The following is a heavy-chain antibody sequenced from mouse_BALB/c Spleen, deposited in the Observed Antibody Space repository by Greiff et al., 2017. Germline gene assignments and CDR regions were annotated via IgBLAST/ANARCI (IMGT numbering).Heavy chain of an antibody. D-gene: IGHD2-12*01. CDR1: GYSITSDYA. J-gene: IGHJ3*01. Sequence: VQLQQSGPGLVKPSQSLSLTCTVTGYSITSDYAWNWIRQFPGNKLEWMGYISYSGSTSYNPSLKSRISITRDTSKNQFFLQLNSVTTEDTATYYCARSDDPAWFAYWGQGTLVTVSA. CDR2: ISYSGST. V-gene: IGHV3-2*02. CDR3: ARSDDPAWFAY.